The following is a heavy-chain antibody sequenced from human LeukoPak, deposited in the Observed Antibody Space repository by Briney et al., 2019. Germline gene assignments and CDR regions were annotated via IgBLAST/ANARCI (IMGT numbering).Heavy chain of an antibody. CDR2: INPNSGDT. Sequence: ASVKVSCTASGYTFTHYFIHWVRQAPGQGVEWMGGINPNSGDTNYAQRFQGRVTMTRDTSISTAYMDLSRLRSDDAAVYYCARDPRDGYNCPCDLWGQGTLVTVSS. D-gene: IGHD5-24*01. CDR3: ARDPRDGYNCPCDL. J-gene: IGHJ5*02. V-gene: IGHV1-2*02. CDR1: GYTFTHYF.